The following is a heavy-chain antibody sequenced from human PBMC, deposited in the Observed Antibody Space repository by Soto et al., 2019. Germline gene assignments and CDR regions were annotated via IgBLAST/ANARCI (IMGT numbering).Heavy chain of an antibody. CDR3: ASPDYGSGSYPDY. CDR1: GFTFSSYA. CDR2: ISYDGSNK. D-gene: IGHD3-10*01. J-gene: IGHJ4*02. Sequence: QVQLVESGGGVVQPGRSLRLSCAASGFTFSSYAMQWVRQAPGKGLEWVAVISYDGSNKYYADSMKGRFTISRDNSKNTLYLQMNSLRAVDPAVYYCASPDYGSGSYPDYWGQGTLVTVSS. V-gene: IGHV3-30-3*01.